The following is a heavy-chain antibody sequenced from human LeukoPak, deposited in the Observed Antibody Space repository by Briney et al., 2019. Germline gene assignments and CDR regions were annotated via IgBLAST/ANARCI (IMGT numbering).Heavy chain of an antibody. CDR3: ARARITMVRGVGLDY. CDR2: ISGGSGTYT. D-gene: IGHD3-10*01. CDR1: GFAFSSYE. V-gene: IGHV3-21*01. J-gene: IGHJ4*02. Sequence: GGSLRLSCTASGFAFSSYEMNWVRQAPGKALEWVSYISGGSGTYTHYADSVKGRFTISRDNAKNSLYLQMNSLRAEDTAVYYYARARITMVRGVGLDYWGQGTLVTVSS.